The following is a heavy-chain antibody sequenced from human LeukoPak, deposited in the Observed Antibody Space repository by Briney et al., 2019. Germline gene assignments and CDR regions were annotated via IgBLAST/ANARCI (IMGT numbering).Heavy chain of an antibody. Sequence: ASVKVSCKASGYTFTGYYMHWVRQAPGQGLEWMGRINPSSGGTNYAQKFQGRVTMTRDTSISTAYMELSRLRSDDTAVYYCARDQRITMVRGVNPPDYWGQGTLVTVSS. V-gene: IGHV1-2*06. CDR1: GYTFTGYY. J-gene: IGHJ4*02. CDR3: ARDQRITMVRGVNPPDY. CDR2: INPSSGGT. D-gene: IGHD3-10*01.